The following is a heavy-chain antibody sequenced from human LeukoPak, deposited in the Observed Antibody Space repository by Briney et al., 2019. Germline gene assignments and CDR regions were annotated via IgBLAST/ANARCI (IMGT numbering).Heavy chain of an antibody. Sequence: GGSLRLSCATSGFKFGDYLMTWVRQAPGKGLEWVGFIRAKTYGGTTEYAASVKGRFTIPRDDSKSIAYLQMNLLKIEDTAIYYCSRSWAGDNGAGSYYKTPLGYWGQGILVTVSS. CDR2: IRAKTYGGTT. CDR3: SRSWAGDNGAGSYYKTPLGY. J-gene: IGHJ4*02. V-gene: IGHV3-49*04. D-gene: IGHD3-10*01. CDR1: GFKFGDYL.